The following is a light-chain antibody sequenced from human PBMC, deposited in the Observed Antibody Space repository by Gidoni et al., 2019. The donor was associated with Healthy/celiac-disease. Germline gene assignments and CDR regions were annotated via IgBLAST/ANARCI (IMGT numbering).Light chain of an antibody. CDR3: QQYDNLPLT. V-gene: IGKV1-33*01. CDR2: YAS. J-gene: IGKJ4*01. Sequence: DIEMTQSPSSLSASVRYRVTITCQASHDISNYLNLHKQKPAKAPKLLIYYASNLDTGVPSRFSGSGSGTDFTFTIISLQPEDIATYYCQQYDNLPLTFGGGTKVEIK. CDR1: HDISNY.